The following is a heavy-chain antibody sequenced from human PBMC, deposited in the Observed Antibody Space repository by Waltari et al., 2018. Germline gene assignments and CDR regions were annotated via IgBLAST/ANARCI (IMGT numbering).Heavy chain of an antibody. J-gene: IGHJ4*02. CDR2: IRYDGTNK. CDR1: GCTFSSYG. Sequence: QVQLVGSGGGVVQPGGSLRLSCAASGCTFSSYGMHWVRQAPGKGLEWVTFIRYDGTNKYYSDSVKGRFTISRDNSKNTLYLQMNSLRPEDTAVYYCAKDRGWPNYLDYWGQGTLVTVSS. V-gene: IGHV3-30*02. CDR3: AKDRGWPNYLDY. D-gene: IGHD6-19*01.